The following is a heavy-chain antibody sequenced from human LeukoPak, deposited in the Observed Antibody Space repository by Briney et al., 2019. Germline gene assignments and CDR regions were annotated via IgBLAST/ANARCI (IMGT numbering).Heavy chain of an antibody. V-gene: IGHV4-61*01. Sequence: PFETLSLTCTVSGGSVSSGSYYWSWIRQSPGKGLEWIGYMYYSGSSRSTNYNPSLKGRVAISVDTSKNQFSLKLSSVTAADTAVYYCARRLRKYYFDYWGQGTLVTVSS. J-gene: IGHJ4*02. D-gene: IGHD5/OR15-5a*01. CDR3: ARRLRKYYFDY. CDR2: MYYSGSSRST. CDR1: GGSVSSGSYY.